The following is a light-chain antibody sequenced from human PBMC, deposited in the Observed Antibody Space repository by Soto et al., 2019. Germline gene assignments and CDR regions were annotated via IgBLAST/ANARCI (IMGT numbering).Light chain of an antibody. V-gene: IGLV1-44*01. CDR1: SSNIGSNT. Sequence: QSVLTQPPSASGTPGQRVTISCSGSSSNIGSNTVNWYQQLPGTAPKLLIYSNNQRPSGVPDRFSGSKSGTSASLAISGLQSEDEADYSCAAWDDSLNVLFGGGTQLTVL. J-gene: IGLJ2*01. CDR3: AAWDDSLNVL. CDR2: SNN.